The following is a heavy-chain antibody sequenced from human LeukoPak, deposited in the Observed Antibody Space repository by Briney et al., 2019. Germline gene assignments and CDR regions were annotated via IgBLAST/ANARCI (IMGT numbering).Heavy chain of an antibody. CDR3: ARSIMGATELDY. D-gene: IGHD1-26*01. CDR2: INHSGST. J-gene: IGHJ4*02. V-gene: IGHV4-34*01. Sequence: SETLSLTCAVYGGSFSGYYWSWIRQPPGKGLEWIGEINHSGSTNYNPSLKSRVTISADTSKNQFSLKLSSVTAADTAMYYCARSIMGATELDYWGQGTLVTVSS. CDR1: GGSFSGYY.